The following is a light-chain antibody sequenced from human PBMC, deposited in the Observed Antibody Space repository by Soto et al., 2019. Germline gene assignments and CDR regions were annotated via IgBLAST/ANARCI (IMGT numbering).Light chain of an antibody. CDR1: SSDIGDYDY. CDR2: EVS. CDR3: NSYASGNARV. J-gene: IGLJ1*01. V-gene: IGLV2-14*01. Sequence: QSVVTQPASVSGSPGQSITISCTGTSSDIGDYDYVSWYQQHPGKAPKLLISEVSNRPSGVSNRFSGSKSGNTASLTISGLQAEDEADYYCNSYASGNARVFGTGTKVTVL.